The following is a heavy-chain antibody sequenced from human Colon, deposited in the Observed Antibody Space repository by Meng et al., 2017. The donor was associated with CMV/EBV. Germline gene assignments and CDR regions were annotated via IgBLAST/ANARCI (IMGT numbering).Heavy chain of an antibody. CDR1: GGSISSYY. V-gene: IGHV4-59*01. D-gene: IGHD3-10*01. Sequence: SETLSLTCTVSGGSISSYYWSWIRQPPGKGLEWIGYIYYSGSTNYNPSLKSRVTISVDTSKNQFSLKLSSVTAADTAVYYCAREQANYYGSGWYNWFDPWGQGTLVTVSS. CDR2: IYYSGST. J-gene: IGHJ5*02. CDR3: AREQANYYGSGWYNWFDP.